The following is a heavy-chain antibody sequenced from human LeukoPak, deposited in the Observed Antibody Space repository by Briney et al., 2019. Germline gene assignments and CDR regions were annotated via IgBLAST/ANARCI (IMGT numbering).Heavy chain of an antibody. J-gene: IGHJ4*02. V-gene: IGHV3-23*01. Sequence: GGSLRLSCAAPGFTFSSYTMNWVRQAPGKGLEWVSGISGSGGNTYYAEALTGRFTVSRDNSKNTLYLQMNSLRAEDTALYYCAKGGLRGGTYNDDFWGQGTLVTVSS. D-gene: IGHD3-16*01. CDR1: GFTFSSYT. CDR3: AKGGLRGGTYNDDF. CDR2: ISGSGGNT.